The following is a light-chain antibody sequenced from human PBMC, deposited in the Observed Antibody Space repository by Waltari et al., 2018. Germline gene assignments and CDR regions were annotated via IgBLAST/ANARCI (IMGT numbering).Light chain of an antibody. V-gene: IGLV3-19*01. CDR3: ASRDPTANAVV. Sequence: SSELTQDPAVSVALGQTVRITCQGESLRTYSADWYQHRPGQAPILVLFSTDDRPSGIPDRFSGSSSRDTASLTITGTQAEDEADYYCASRDPTANAVVFGGGTKLTVL. J-gene: IGLJ2*01. CDR2: STD. CDR1: SLRTYS.